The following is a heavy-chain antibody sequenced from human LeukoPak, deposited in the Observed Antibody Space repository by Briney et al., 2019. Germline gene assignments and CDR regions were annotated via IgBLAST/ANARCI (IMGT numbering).Heavy chain of an antibody. CDR1: GYSFANW. Sequence: KHGESLKISCKGSGYSFANWITWVRQMPGKGLEWMGRIDPSDSSTNYSPSFQGHVTILVDKSIKTAYLQWSSLEASDTAIYYCARGSGWTDYWGQGTLVTVSS. V-gene: IGHV5-10-1*01. CDR3: ARGSGWTDY. CDR2: IDPSDSST. J-gene: IGHJ4*02. D-gene: IGHD3-3*01.